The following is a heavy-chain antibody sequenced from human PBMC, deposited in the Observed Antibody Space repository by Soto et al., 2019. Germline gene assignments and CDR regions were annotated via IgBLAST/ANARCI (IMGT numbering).Heavy chain of an antibody. CDR3: VKGHSNSYYYFDF. Sequence: GGSLRLSCAASGFTFSSYSMNWVRQAPGKGLEWVSYISSSSSTIYYADSVKGRFTISRDNAKNSLYLQMNSLRDEDTAIYFCVKGHSNSYYYFDFWGQGALVTVSS. V-gene: IGHV3-48*02. J-gene: IGHJ4*02. D-gene: IGHD3-22*01. CDR1: GFTFSSYS. CDR2: ISSSSSTI.